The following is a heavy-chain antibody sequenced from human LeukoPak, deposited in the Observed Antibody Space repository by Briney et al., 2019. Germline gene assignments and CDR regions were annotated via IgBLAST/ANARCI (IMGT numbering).Heavy chain of an antibody. Sequence: ASVKVSCKASGYTFTGYCMHWVRQAPGQGLEWMGWINPNSGGTNYAQKFQGRVTMTRDTSISTAYMELSRLRSDDTAVYYCARDTDYGDFLFDYWGQGTLVTVSS. D-gene: IGHD4-17*01. J-gene: IGHJ4*02. CDR3: ARDTDYGDFLFDY. CDR1: GYTFTGYC. CDR2: INPNSGGT. V-gene: IGHV1-2*02.